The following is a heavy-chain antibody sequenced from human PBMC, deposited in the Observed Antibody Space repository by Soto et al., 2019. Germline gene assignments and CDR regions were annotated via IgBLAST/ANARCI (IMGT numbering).Heavy chain of an antibody. V-gene: IGHV1-18*01. D-gene: IGHD3-3*01. CDR3: AREIPIYLSLHNYGMDV. J-gene: IGHJ6*02. CDR1: GYTFTSYG. Sequence: ASVKVSCKASGYTFTSYGISWVRQAPGQGLEWMGWISAYNGNTNYAQKLQGRVTMTTDTSTSTAYMELRSLRSDDTAVYYCAREIPIYLSLHNYGMDVWGQGTTVTVSS. CDR2: ISAYNGNT.